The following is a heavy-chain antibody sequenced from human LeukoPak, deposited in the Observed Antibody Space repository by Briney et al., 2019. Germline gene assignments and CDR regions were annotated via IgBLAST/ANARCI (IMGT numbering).Heavy chain of an antibody. D-gene: IGHD2-15*01. J-gene: IGHJ4*02. V-gene: IGHV3-23*01. CDR3: AKDGRYCSGGSCYQQFDY. Sequence: ETLSLTCAVYGGSLSGSYWSWVRQAPGKGLEWVSAISGSGGSTYYADSVKGRFTISRDNSKNTLYLQMNSLRAEDTAVYYCAKDGRYCSGGSCYQQFDYWGQGTLVTVSS. CDR1: GGSLSGSY. CDR2: ISGSGGST.